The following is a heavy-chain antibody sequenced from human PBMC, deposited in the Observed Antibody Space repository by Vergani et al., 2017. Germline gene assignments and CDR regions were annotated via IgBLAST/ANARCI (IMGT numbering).Heavy chain of an antibody. D-gene: IGHD2-15*01. Sequence: QVQLQESGPGLVKPSQTLSLTCTVSGGSISSGGYYWSWIRQHPGKGLEWIGYIYYSGSTYYNPSLKSRVTISVDTSKNQVSLQLSSVTAADTAVYYCARGVVARDYYYYYYMDVWGKGTTVTVSS. CDR1: GGSISSGGYY. J-gene: IGHJ6*03. CDR2: IYYSGST. V-gene: IGHV4-31*03. CDR3: ARGVVARDYYYYYYMDV.